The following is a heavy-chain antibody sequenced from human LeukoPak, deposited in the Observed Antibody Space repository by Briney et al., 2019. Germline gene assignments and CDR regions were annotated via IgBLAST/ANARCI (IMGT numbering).Heavy chain of an antibody. J-gene: IGHJ3*02. CDR1: GYTFASYG. Sequence: ASVKVSCKASGYTFASYGISWERQAPGQGLEWMGWISGFNGNTNHAQNLQDRVTMTTDTSTSTAYMELRSLRSDDTAVYFCARVPNQYCTSRCYYTAFDIWGQGTMVTVSS. CDR3: ARVPNQYCTSRCYYTAFDI. D-gene: IGHD2/OR15-2a*01. V-gene: IGHV1-18*01. CDR2: ISGFNGNT.